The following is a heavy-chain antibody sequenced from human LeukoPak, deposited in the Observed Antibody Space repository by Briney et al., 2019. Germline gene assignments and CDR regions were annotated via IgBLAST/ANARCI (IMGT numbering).Heavy chain of an antibody. V-gene: IGHV3-48*03. CDR2: ISSSDNTI. D-gene: IGHD2-2*01. CDR1: GFTFSSYE. J-gene: IGHJ6*03. Sequence: PGGPLRLSCAASGFTFSSYEMNWVRQAPGKGLEWVSYISSSDNTIYYADSVKGRFTISRDNAKNSLYLQMNNLRAEDTAVYYCARDSTYLYYYYMDVWGKGTTVTISS. CDR3: ARDSTYLYYYYMDV.